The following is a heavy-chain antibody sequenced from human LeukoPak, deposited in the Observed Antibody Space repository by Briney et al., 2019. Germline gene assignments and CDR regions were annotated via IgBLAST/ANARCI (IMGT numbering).Heavy chain of an antibody. CDR3: ARAGGSGWYQYYFDY. J-gene: IGHJ4*02. V-gene: IGHV3-7*04. Sequence: GGSLRLSCAASGFTFSSYGMSWVRQAPGKGLEWVANIKQDGSEKYYVDSVKGRFTISRDNAKNSLYLQMNSLRAEDTAVYYCARAGGSGWYQYYFDYWGQGTLVTVSS. CDR2: IKQDGSEK. CDR1: GFTFSSYG. D-gene: IGHD6-19*01.